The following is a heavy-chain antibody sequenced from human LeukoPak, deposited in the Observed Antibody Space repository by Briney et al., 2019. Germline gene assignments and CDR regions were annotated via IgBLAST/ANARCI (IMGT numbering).Heavy chain of an antibody. CDR3: ARHPSNWGAGHFDY. CDR1: GGSISDYY. Sequence: NPSETLSLTCTVSGGSISDYYWSWIRQSPGKGLEWIGYVSYRGSTNYNPSLSSRLTISEDTSKNRFSLTLTSVTAADTAVYYCARHPSNWGAGHFDYWGQGTLATVSS. D-gene: IGHD7-27*01. V-gene: IGHV4-59*08. J-gene: IGHJ4*02. CDR2: VSYRGST.